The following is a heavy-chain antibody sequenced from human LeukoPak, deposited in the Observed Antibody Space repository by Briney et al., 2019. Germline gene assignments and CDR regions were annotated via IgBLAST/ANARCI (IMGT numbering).Heavy chain of an antibody. Sequence: SETLSLTCTVSGGSISSSSYYWGWIRQPPGKGLEWIGSIYYSGSTYYNPSLKSRVTISVDTSKNQFSLKLSSVTAADTAVYYCAGHPRPRGVIIKHFNWFDSWGQGTLVTVSS. CDR3: AGHPRPRGVIIKHFNWFDS. J-gene: IGHJ5*01. CDR2: IYYSGST. D-gene: IGHD3-10*01. CDR1: GGSISSSSYY. V-gene: IGHV4-39*01.